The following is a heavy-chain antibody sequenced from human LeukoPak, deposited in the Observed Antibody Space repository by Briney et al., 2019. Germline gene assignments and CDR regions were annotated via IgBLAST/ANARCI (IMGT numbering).Heavy chain of an antibody. CDR1: GGSINSSSYW. Sequence: SETLSLTCTVSGGSINSSSYWWGWIRQPPGKGLEWIGSIYYSGSTYYNPSLKSRVTISVDTSKNQFSLKLSSVTAADTAVYYCARGYSYYYYYMDVWGKGTTVTVSS. CDR2: IYYSGST. CDR3: ARGYSYYYYYMDV. J-gene: IGHJ6*03. D-gene: IGHD5-18*01. V-gene: IGHV4-39*07.